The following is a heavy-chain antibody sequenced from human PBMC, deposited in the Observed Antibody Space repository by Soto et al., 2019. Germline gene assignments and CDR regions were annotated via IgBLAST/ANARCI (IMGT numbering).Heavy chain of an antibody. CDR1: GYTFTSYY. V-gene: IGHV1-46*01. CDR3: ARDGYDSSGYYYHYFDY. Sequence: GASVKVSCKASGYTFTSYYMHWVRQAPGQGLEWMGIINPSGGSTSYAQKFQGRVTMTRDTSTSTVYMELSGLRSEDTAVYYCARDGYDSSGYYYHYFDYWGQGTLVTVSS. J-gene: IGHJ4*02. D-gene: IGHD3-22*01. CDR2: INPSGGST.